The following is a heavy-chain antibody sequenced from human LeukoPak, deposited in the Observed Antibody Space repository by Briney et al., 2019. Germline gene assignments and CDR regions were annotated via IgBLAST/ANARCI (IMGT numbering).Heavy chain of an antibody. V-gene: IGHV3-15*01. CDR1: GFTFSSYW. CDR3: TTLAVAGYYFDY. D-gene: IGHD6-19*01. CDR2: IKSKTDGGTT. J-gene: IGHJ4*02. Sequence: PGGSLRLSCADSGFTFSSYWMSWVRQAPGKGLEWVGRIKSKTDGGTTDYAAPVKGRFTISRDDSKNTLYLQMNSLKTEDTAVYYCTTLAVAGYYFDYWGQGTLVTVSS.